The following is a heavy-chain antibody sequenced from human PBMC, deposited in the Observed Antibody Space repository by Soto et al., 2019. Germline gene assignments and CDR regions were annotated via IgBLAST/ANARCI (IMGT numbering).Heavy chain of an antibody. J-gene: IGHJ4*02. CDR2: IYSGGST. D-gene: IGHD3-22*01. Sequence: LRLSCAASGLTVSSNYMSWVRQAPGKGLEWVSVIYSGGSTYYADSVKGRFTISRDNSKNTLYLQMNSLRAEDTAVYYCARDSNYYDSSGYYLPGYWGQGTLVTVSS. CDR1: GLTVSSNY. V-gene: IGHV3-53*01. CDR3: ARDSNYYDSSGYYLPGY.